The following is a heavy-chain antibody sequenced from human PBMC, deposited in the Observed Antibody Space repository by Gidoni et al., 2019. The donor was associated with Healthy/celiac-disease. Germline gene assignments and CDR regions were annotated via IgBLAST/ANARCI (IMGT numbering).Heavy chain of an antibody. CDR3: ARGVTMVRGVSSYFDY. CDR2: GRT. J-gene: IGHJ4*02. D-gene: IGHD3-10*01. Sequence: GRTNYNPSLKSRVTISVDTSKNQFSLKLSSVTAADTAVYYCARGVTMVRGVSSYFDYWGQGTLVTVSS. V-gene: IGHV4-59*09.